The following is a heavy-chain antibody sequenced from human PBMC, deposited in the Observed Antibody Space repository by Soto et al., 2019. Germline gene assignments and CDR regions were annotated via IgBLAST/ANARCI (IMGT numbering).Heavy chain of an antibody. CDR3: ARASRTNIGTLRY. J-gene: IGHJ4*02. D-gene: IGHD1-1*01. Sequence: QVQLVESGGGVVQPGRSLRLSCAASGFTFSSCGMHWVRQAPGKGLEWVAVIWYDGSNKYYADSVKGRFTISRDNSKNTLYLQMNRLRAEDTAVYYCARASRTNIGTLRYWGQGTLVTVSS. CDR1: GFTFSSCG. V-gene: IGHV3-33*01. CDR2: IWYDGSNK.